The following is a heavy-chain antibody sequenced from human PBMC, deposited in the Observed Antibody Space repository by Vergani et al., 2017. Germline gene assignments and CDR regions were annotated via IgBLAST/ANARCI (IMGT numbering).Heavy chain of an antibody. J-gene: IGHJ3*02. D-gene: IGHD6-19*01. CDR3: AKVGRSEVAGTFGAFDI. Sequence: QVQLVESGGGVVQPGGSLRLSCAASGFTFSSYGMHWVRQAPGKGLEWVAFIRYDGSNKYYADSVKGRFTISRDISKNTLFLHMNSLRPEDTAVYYCAKVGRSEVAGTFGAFDIWGQGTTVTVSS. V-gene: IGHV3-30*02. CDR1: GFTFSSYG. CDR2: IRYDGSNK.